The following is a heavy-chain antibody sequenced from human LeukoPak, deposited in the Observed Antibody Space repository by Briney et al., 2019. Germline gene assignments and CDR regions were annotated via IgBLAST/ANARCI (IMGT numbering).Heavy chain of an antibody. CDR2: IYYSGST. Sequence: LSETLSLTCTVSGDSISTYFWSWIRQPPGKGLQWIGFIYYSGSTNYNPSLKSRVTISVDPSKNQFSLKLSSVTAADTAVYYCAREAYCGGDSYSGFDYWGQGTLVTVSS. CDR1: GDSISTYF. V-gene: IGHV4-59*01. J-gene: IGHJ4*02. CDR3: AREAYCGGDSYSGFDY. D-gene: IGHD2-21*02.